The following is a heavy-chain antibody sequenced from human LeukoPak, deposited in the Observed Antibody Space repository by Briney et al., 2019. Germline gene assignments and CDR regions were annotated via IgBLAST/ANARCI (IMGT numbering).Heavy chain of an antibody. Sequence: GGSLRLSCAASGFTFSTYAMHWVRQAPGRGLEWVAVISYDATNKYYADSVKGRFTISRDNSKNTLYLQMNSLRAEDTAVYYCAKNDFWSGYFIRAFDYWGQGTLVTVSS. J-gene: IGHJ4*02. CDR1: GFTFSTYA. CDR3: AKNDFWSGYFIRAFDY. D-gene: IGHD3-3*01. CDR2: ISYDATNK. V-gene: IGHV3-30*04.